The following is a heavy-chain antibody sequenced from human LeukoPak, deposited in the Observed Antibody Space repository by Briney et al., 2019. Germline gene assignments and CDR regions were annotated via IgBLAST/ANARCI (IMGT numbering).Heavy chain of an antibody. J-gene: IGHJ5*02. CDR1: GGSISSHY. V-gene: IGHV4-59*11. Sequence: SETLSLTCTVSGGSISSHYWSWIRQPPGKGLEWIGYIYYSGSTNYNPSLTSRVTISVATSKHQFSLKLSSVPAADTAVYYCARSFLYSWFDPWGQGTLVTVSS. CDR2: IYYSGST. CDR3: ARSFLYSWFDP.